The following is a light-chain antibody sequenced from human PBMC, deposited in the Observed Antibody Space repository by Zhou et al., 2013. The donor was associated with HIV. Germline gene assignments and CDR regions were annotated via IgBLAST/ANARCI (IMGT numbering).Light chain of an antibody. CDR1: QGISTY. V-gene: IGKV1-8*01. J-gene: IGKJ1*01. CDR3: QQYNSYSGT. CDR2: GAS. Sequence: AIVITQSPSSLSASTGDRVTITCRANQGISTYLAWYQQKPGKAPKLLMYGASTLQSGVPSRFSGSGSGTEFTLTISSLQPDDFATYYCQQYNSYSGTFGQGTKVEIK.